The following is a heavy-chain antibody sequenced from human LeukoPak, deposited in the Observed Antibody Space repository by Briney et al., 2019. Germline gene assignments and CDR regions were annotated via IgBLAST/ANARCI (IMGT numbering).Heavy chain of an antibody. V-gene: IGHV1-2*02. CDR3: ASRGGSGKYDFDF. D-gene: IGHD3-10*01. Sequence: ASVKVSCKASGYTFTGYFIHWVRQAPGQGLEWMGWINPNSGDTNYAQKFQGRVTMTRDTSISTAYMGLSSLRYDDTAVYYCASRGGSGKYDFDFWGRGTLVTVSS. CDR1: GYTFTGYF. J-gene: IGHJ4*02. CDR2: INPNSGDT.